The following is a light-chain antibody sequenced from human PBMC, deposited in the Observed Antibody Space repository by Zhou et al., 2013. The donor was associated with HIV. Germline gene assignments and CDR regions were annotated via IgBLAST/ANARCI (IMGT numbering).Light chain of an antibody. Sequence: DTQMTQSPSTLSASVGDRVTITCRASQYISSWLAWYQQKPGKAPKLLIYGASTLQSGVPSRFSGSGSGTAFTLTISSLQPDDFATYYCQQFNSYPFTFGPGTKVDIK. CDR1: QYISSW. CDR2: GAS. J-gene: IGKJ3*01. CDR3: QQFNSYPFT. V-gene: IGKV1-5*03.